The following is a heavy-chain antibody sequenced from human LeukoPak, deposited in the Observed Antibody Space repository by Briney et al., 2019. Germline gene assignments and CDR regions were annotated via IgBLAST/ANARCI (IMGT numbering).Heavy chain of an antibody. CDR2: ISFSGSTI. CDR1: GFTFRSYN. D-gene: IGHD6-19*01. CDR3: AAIAVAGTYLDY. Sequence: GGSLRLSCAASGFTFRSYNMNWVRQAPGKGLEWVSYISFSGSTIYYADSVKGRFTISRDNSKNTLYLQMNSLRAEDTAVYYCAAIAVAGTYLDYWGQGTLVTVSS. J-gene: IGHJ4*02. V-gene: IGHV3-48*01.